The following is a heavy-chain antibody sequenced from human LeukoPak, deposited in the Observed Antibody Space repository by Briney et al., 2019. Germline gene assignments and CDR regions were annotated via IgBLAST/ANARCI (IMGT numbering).Heavy chain of an antibody. CDR1: GFTFSSYW. CDR3: ARDPLSSYTDY. D-gene: IGHD2-2*02. V-gene: IGHV3-7*01. Sequence: PGGSLRLSCAASGFTFSSYWMSWVRQAPGKGLEWVANIKQDGSEKYYVDSVKGQFTISRDNAKNSLYLQMNSLRAEDTAVYYCARDPLSSYTDYWGQGTLVTVSS. J-gene: IGHJ4*02. CDR2: IKQDGSEK.